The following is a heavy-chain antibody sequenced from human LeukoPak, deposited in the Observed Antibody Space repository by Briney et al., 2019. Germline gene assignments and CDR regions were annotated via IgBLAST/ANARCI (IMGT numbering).Heavy chain of an antibody. CDR2: IYYSGST. Sequence: SETLSLTCTVSGGSISSYYWSWIRQPPGKGLEWIGYIYYSGSTNYNPSLKSRVTISVDTSKNQFSLKLSSVTAADTAVYYCARGNTVAGLRGYNWFDPWGQGTLVTVSS. D-gene: IGHD6-19*01. CDR3: ARGNTVAGLRGYNWFDP. J-gene: IGHJ5*02. V-gene: IGHV4-59*01. CDR1: GGSISSYY.